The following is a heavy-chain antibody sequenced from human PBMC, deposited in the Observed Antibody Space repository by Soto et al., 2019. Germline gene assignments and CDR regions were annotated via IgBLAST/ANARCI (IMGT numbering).Heavy chain of an antibody. J-gene: IGHJ6*02. Sequence: SVKVSCKASGGTFSSYAISCVRQAPGQVLEWMGGIIPIFGTANYAQKFQGRVTITADESTSTAYMELSSLRSEDTAVYYCARESDIVVVPAARGHYYYGMDVWGQGTTVTVSS. D-gene: IGHD2-2*01. CDR3: ARESDIVVVPAARGHYYYGMDV. CDR1: GGTFSSYA. V-gene: IGHV1-69*13. CDR2: IIPIFGTA.